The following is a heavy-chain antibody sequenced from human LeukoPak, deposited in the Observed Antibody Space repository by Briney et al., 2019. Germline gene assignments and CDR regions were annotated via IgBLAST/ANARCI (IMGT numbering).Heavy chain of an antibody. CDR2: IIPIFGTA. CDR3: ARPQGWSSGYFNWFDP. J-gene: IGHJ5*02. Sequence: ASVKVSCKPSGGTFSSYAISWVRQAPGQGLEWMGGIIPIFGTANYAQKSQGRVTITTDESTSTAYMELSSLRSEDTAVYYCARPQGWSSGYFNWFDPWGQGTLVTVSS. V-gene: IGHV1-69*05. D-gene: IGHD3-22*01. CDR1: GGTFSSYA.